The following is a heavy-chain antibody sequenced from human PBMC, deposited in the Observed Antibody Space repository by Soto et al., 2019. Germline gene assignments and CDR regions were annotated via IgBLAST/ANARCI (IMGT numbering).Heavy chain of an antibody. CDR3: ARGGAYDSSTNWFDP. D-gene: IGHD3-22*01. J-gene: IGHJ5*02. V-gene: IGHV3-30-3*01. Sequence: GGSLRLSCAASGFTFSSYAMHWVRQAPGKGLEWVAVISYDGSNKYYADSVKGRFTISRDNSKNTLYLQMNSLRAEDTAVYYCARGGAYDSSTNWFDPWGQGTLVTGSS. CDR2: ISYDGSNK. CDR1: GFTFSSYA.